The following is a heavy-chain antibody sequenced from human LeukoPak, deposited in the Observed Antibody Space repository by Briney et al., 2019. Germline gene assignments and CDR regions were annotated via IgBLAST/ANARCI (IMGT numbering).Heavy chain of an antibody. Sequence: GESLKISCKGSGYSFTSYWIGWVRQMPGKGLEWMGIIYPGDSDTRYSPSFQGQVTISADKSISTAYLQWSSLKASDTARYYCARQGIRYYYDSSGYPSDAFDIWGQGTMVTVSS. CDR2: IYPGDSDT. CDR3: ARQGIRYYYDSSGYPSDAFDI. D-gene: IGHD3-22*01. J-gene: IGHJ3*02. CDR1: GYSFTSYW. V-gene: IGHV5-51*01.